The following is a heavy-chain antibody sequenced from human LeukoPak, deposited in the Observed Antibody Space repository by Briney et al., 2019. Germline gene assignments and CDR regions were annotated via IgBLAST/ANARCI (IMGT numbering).Heavy chain of an antibody. D-gene: IGHD1-26*01. Sequence: SETLSLACTMSGGSFTSYYWSWIRQPPGKGLEWIGYIYYSGSNRGSTNYHPSLKSRVTISLDTSKSLYSLKLRSVTAADTAVYYCARRAIVDWYFDLWGRGTLVTVSS. CDR2: IYYSGSNRGST. CDR3: ARRAIVDWYFDL. CDR1: GGSFTSYY. J-gene: IGHJ2*01. V-gene: IGHV4-59*01.